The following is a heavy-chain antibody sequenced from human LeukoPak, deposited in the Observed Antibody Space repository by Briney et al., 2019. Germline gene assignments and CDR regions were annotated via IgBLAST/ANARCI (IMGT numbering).Heavy chain of an antibody. D-gene: IGHD3-10*01. CDR1: GFTFSSYW. Sequence: GGSLRLSCAASGFTFSSYWMHWVRQAPGKGLVWVSRINSDGSSTSYADSVKGRFTISRDNAKNTLYLQMNSLRAEDTAVYYCARDRYEVRGVSGLTRHTDAEFDYWGQGTLVTVSS. CDR2: INSDGSST. J-gene: IGHJ4*02. V-gene: IGHV3-74*01. CDR3: ARDRYEVRGVSGLTRHTDAEFDY.